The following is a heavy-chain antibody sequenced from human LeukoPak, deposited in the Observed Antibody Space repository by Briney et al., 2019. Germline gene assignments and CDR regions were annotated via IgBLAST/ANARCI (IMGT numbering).Heavy chain of an antibody. CDR1: GGSISSYY. CDR3: ARGMWELRTHNWFDP. V-gene: IGHV4-59*01. CDR2: IYYSGST. Sequence: SETLSLTCTVSGGSISSYYWSWIRQPPGKGLEWIGYIYYSGSTNYNPSLKSRVTISVDTSKNQFSLKLSSVTAADTAVYYCARGMWELRTHNWFDPWGQGTLVTVSS. J-gene: IGHJ5*02. D-gene: IGHD1-26*01.